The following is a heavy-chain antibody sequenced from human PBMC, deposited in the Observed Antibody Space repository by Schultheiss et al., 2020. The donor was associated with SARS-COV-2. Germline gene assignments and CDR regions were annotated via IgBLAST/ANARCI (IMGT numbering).Heavy chain of an antibody. CDR3: ARRGGADWVFDF. V-gene: IGHV5-51*01. Sequence: ESLKISCQGSGYSFTSYWIAWVRQMPGKGLEWMGIIYPGDSDTRYSPSFEGQVTISADKSINTAYLQWSSLKASDTAIYYCARRGGADWVFDFWGQGTVVTVSS. CDR2: IYPGDSDT. D-gene: IGHD3-9*01. CDR1: GYSFTSYW. J-gene: IGHJ4*02.